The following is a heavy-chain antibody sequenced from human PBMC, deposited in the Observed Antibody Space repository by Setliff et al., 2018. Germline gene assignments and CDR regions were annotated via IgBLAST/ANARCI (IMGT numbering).Heavy chain of an antibody. V-gene: IGHV1-24*01. CDR2: FDPKDGET. CDR1: GCTLTELS. Sequence: ASVKVSCKVSGCTLTELSRHWVRQAPGKGLEWMGGFDPKDGETIYAQKFQGRVTMTEDTSTDTAYMELSSLRSEDTAVYYCARRSGRRPIKNWGQGTLVTVSS. J-gene: IGHJ4*02. D-gene: IGHD5-12*01. CDR3: ARRSGRRPIKN.